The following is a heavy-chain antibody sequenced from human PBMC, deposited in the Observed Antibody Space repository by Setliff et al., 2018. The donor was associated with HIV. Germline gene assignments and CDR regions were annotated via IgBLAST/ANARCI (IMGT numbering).Heavy chain of an antibody. CDR3: ARATAPYYDYVWGSYRYYFDY. Sequence: PSETLSLTCTVSGYSISSGYYWGWIRQPPGKGLEWIGSIYHSGSTYYNPSIKSRVTIPVDTSKNQFSLKLSSVTAADTAVYYCARATAPYYDYVWGSYRYYFDYWGQGTLVTVSS. D-gene: IGHD3-16*02. J-gene: IGHJ4*02. V-gene: IGHV4-38-2*02. CDR1: GYSISSGYY. CDR2: IYHSGST.